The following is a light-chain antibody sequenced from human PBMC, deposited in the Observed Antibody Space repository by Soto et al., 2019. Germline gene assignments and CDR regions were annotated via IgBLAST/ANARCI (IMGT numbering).Light chain of an antibody. Sequence: EIVLTQSPATLSVSPGEGATLSCRASQSVSGNLAWYQQKPGQAPRLLIYGASTRATGIPVRFSGSGSGTDFTLTISSLQSEDFAVYYCQQCNNWPRTFGQGTKLEIK. J-gene: IGKJ2*01. CDR2: GAS. CDR3: QQCNNWPRT. V-gene: IGKV3-15*01. CDR1: QSVSGN.